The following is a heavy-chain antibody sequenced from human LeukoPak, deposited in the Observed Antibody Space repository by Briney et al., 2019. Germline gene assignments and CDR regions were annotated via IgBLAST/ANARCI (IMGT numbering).Heavy chain of an antibody. CDR1: GFTFSSYW. D-gene: IGHD7-27*01. Sequence: GGSLRLSCAASGFTFSSYWMSWVRQAPGKGLEWVANIKQDGSEKYYVDSVKGRFTISRDNAKNTLYLQMNSLRAEDSALYYGARIRESLGLGAFDIWGQGTMVTVSS. CDR3: ARIRESLGLGAFDI. CDR2: IKQDGSEK. V-gene: IGHV3-7*02. J-gene: IGHJ3*02.